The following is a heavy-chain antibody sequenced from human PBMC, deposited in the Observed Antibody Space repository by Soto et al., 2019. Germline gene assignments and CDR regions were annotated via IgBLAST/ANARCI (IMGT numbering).Heavy chain of an antibody. CDR3: ARMRNILTGYPGRFDY. Sequence: PSETLSLTCAVSGGSISSSNWWSWVRQPPGKGLEWIGEIYHSGSTNYNPSLKSRVTISVDTSKNQFSLKLSSVTAADTAVYYCARMRNILTGYPGRFDYWGQGTLVTAP. D-gene: IGHD3-9*01. V-gene: IGHV4-4*02. CDR2: IYHSGST. CDR1: GGSISSSNW. J-gene: IGHJ4*02.